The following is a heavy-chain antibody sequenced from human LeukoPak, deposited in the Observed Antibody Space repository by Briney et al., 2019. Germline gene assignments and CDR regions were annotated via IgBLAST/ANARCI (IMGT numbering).Heavy chain of an antibody. D-gene: IGHD3-10*01. Sequence: SETLSLTCTVSGASISSYYWSWIRQPAGKGLEWIGRIFSTGVANYNPSLKSRVSMSVDMSKRQFSLTLTSMTPADTAVYYCARDGNLVRGIIKRGHLDLWGQGILVTVSS. V-gene: IGHV4-4*07. CDR3: ARDGNLVRGIIKRGHLDL. J-gene: IGHJ5*02. CDR2: IFSTGVA. CDR1: GASISSYY.